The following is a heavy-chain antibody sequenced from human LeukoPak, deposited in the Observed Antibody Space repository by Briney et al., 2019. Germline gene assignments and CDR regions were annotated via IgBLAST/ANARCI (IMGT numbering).Heavy chain of an antibody. J-gene: IGHJ4*02. CDR3: ARDLAYYDSSEFDY. V-gene: IGHV1-46*01. D-gene: IGHD3-22*01. CDR2: INPSSGNT. Sequence: ASVKVSCKASGYTFTNYYMVWVRQAPGQGLEWMGIINPSSGNTNYAQKLQGRVTMTTDTSTSTAYMELRSLRSDDTAVYYCARDLAYYDSSEFDYWGQGTLVTVSS. CDR1: GYTFTNYY.